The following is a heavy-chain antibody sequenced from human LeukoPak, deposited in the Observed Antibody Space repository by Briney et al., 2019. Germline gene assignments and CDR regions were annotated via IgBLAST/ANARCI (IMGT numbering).Heavy chain of an antibody. CDR3: TRESVGMGV. CDR2: INGDGSST. CDR1: GFTFSSYW. V-gene: IGHV3-74*01. Sequence: PGGSLRLSCTASGFTFSSYWMHWVRQAPGQGLVWVSGINGDGSSTRFADSVKGRFSISRDNAKNTLYLQMNSLRGEDTAVYYCTRESVGMGVWGPGATVTVSS. J-gene: IGHJ6*02.